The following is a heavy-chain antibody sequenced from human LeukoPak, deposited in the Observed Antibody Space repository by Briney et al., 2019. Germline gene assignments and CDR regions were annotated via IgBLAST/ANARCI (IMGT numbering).Heavy chain of an antibody. V-gene: IGHV1-8*01. Sequence: GASVKVSCKASGFTFTSYDINWVRQAPGQGLEWMGWMNPNSGNTRYAQKVQGRITMTRDTSISTAYMELSSLRSEDTAVYYCARGQVGWLRFRAEIIDYWGQGTLVTVSS. CDR3: ARGQVGWLRFRAEIIDY. CDR2: MNPNSGNT. J-gene: IGHJ4*02. D-gene: IGHD5-12*01. CDR1: GFTFTSYD.